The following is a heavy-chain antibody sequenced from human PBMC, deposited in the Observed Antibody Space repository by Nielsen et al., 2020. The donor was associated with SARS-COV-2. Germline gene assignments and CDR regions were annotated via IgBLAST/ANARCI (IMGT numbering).Heavy chain of an antibody. Sequence: GESLKISCAASGFTFSSYSMNWVRQAPGKGLEWVSSISSSSSYIYYADSVKGRFTISRDNAKNSLYLQMNSLRAEDTAVYYCAREMEGVVVAASFDYWGQGTLVTVSS. CDR1: GFTFSSYS. CDR3: AREMEGVVVAASFDY. CDR2: ISSSSSYI. D-gene: IGHD2-15*01. V-gene: IGHV3-21*01. J-gene: IGHJ4*02.